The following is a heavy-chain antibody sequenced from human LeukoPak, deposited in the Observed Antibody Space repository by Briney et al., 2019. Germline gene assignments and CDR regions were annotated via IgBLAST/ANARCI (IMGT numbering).Heavy chain of an antibody. CDR2: INHSGST. V-gene: IGHV4-34*01. J-gene: IGHJ4*02. CDR3: ASGFSTVTTYY. Sequence: SETLSLTCAVYGGSFSGYYWSWIRQPPGKGLEWIGEINHSGSTNYNPSLKSRVTISVDTSKNQFSLKLSSVTAADTAVYYCASGFSTVTTYYWGQGTLVTVPS. CDR1: GGSFSGYY. D-gene: IGHD4-17*01.